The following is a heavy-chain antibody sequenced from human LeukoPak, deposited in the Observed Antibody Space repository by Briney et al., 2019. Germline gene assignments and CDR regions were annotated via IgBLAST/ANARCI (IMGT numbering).Heavy chain of an antibody. V-gene: IGHV4-4*09. D-gene: IGHD3-22*01. CDR2: IYTSGST. CDR3: ASIGRDSSGYHGIDY. Sequence: SDTLSLTCTVSGGSISSYYWSWIRQPPGKGLEGIGYIYTSGSTNYNPSLKSRVTISVDTSKNQFSLKLSSVTAADTAVYYCASIGRDSSGYHGIDYWGQGTLVTVSS. CDR1: GGSISSYY. J-gene: IGHJ4*02.